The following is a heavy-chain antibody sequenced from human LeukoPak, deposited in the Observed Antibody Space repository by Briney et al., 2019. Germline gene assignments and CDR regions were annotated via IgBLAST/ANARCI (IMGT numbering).Heavy chain of an antibody. Sequence: GASVKVSCKASGYTFTGYYMHWVRQAPGQGLEWMGWINPNSGGTNYAQKFQGRVTMTRDTSISTAYMELSRLRSDDTAVYYCAARTPVVIANYYYNYMDVWGKGTTVTVSS. D-gene: IGHD2-21*01. CDR1: GYTFTGYY. CDR2: INPNSGGT. V-gene: IGHV1-2*02. CDR3: AARTPVVIANYYYNYMDV. J-gene: IGHJ6*03.